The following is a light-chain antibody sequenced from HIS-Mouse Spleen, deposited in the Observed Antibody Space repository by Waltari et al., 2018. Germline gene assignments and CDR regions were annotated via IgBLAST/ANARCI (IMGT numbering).Light chain of an antibody. CDR1: SRDVGSYNL. CDR2: EGS. Sequence: QSALTQPASVSGSPGQSITIPCTGTSRDVGSYNLVPWYQQHPGKAPKLMVYEGSKRPSGVSNRFSGSKYGNTASLTISGLQAEDEADYYCCSYAGSSTWVFGGGTKLTVL. V-gene: IGLV2-23*01. CDR3: CSYAGSSTWV. J-gene: IGLJ3*02.